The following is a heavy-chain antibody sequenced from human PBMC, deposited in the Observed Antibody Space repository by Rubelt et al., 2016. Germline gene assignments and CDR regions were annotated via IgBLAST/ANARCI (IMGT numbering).Heavy chain of an antibody. Sequence: QVQLVQSGAAVKKPGASVKVSCKASGYTFTSYGISWVRQAPGQGLEWMGWIIAYNGNTNYAQTLQGRVTRTTDTSTSTAYMELRSLRADDTAVYYGARERDDYGDYWGQGTLVTVSS. J-gene: IGHJ4*02. D-gene: IGHD5-24*01. CDR3: ARERDDYGDY. CDR1: GYTFTSYG. V-gene: IGHV1-18*01. CDR2: IIAYNGNT.